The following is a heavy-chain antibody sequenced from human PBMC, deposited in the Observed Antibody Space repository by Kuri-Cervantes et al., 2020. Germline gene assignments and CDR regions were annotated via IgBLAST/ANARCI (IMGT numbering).Heavy chain of an antibody. CDR3: ARDQGSSTLWYYYGVDV. Sequence: ESLKISCTVSGGSISSYYWSWIRQPAGKGLEWIGRIYTSGSTNYNPSLKSRVTMSVDTSKNQFSLKLSSVTAADTAVYYCARDQGSSTLWYYYGVDVWGQGTTVTVSS. V-gene: IGHV4-4*07. CDR2: IYTSGST. CDR1: GGSISSYY. J-gene: IGHJ6*02. D-gene: IGHD6-6*01.